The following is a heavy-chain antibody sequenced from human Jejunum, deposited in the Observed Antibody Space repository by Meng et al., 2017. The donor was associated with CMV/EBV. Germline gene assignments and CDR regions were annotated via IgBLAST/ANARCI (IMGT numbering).Heavy chain of an antibody. Sequence: ASGGPFSSYAVSWVRQAPGQGLEWMGGIVPMFGKINYAQKFQGRLTLTTDESTNTAYMELSSLRSDDTAIYYCARGCGGSCSLDYWGQGTRVTVSS. CDR1: GGPFSSYA. V-gene: IGHV1-69*05. D-gene: IGHD2-15*01. CDR3: ARGCGGSCSLDY. CDR2: IVPMFGKI. J-gene: IGHJ4*02.